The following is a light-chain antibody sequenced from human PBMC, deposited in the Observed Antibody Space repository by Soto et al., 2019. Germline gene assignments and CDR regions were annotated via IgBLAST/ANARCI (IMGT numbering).Light chain of an antibody. J-gene: IGLJ1*01. Sequence: QSVLTQPPSVSAAPGQKVTISCSGSSSNIGNNYVSWYQQLPGTAPKLLIYENNKRPSGIPDRFSGSKSGTSATLGTTGLQTGDEADYYCGTWDSSLSVNYVFGTGTKVTVL. CDR1: SSNIGNNY. V-gene: IGLV1-51*02. CDR2: ENN. CDR3: GTWDSSLSVNYV.